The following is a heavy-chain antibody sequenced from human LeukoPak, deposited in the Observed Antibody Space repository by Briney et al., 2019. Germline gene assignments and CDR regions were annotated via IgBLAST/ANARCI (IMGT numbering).Heavy chain of an antibody. V-gene: IGHV3-21*01. CDR3: ARDADVYSSSSPHFDY. Sequence: PGGSLRLSCAASGFTFSSYSMNWVRQAPGKGLEWVSSISSSSSSYIYYADSVKGRFTISRDNAKNSLYLQMNSLRAEDTAVYYCARDADVYSSSSPHFDYWGQGTLVTVSS. J-gene: IGHJ4*02. CDR1: GFTFSSYS. CDR2: ISSSSSSYI. D-gene: IGHD6-6*01.